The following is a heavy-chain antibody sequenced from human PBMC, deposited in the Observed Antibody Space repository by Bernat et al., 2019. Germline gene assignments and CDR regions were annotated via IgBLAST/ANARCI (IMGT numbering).Heavy chain of an antibody. CDR3: ARQDCSGGSCSMFDY. V-gene: IGHV4-39*01. CDR1: GGSISSSSYY. J-gene: IGHJ4*02. CDR2: IYYSGST. Sequence: QLQLQESGPGLVKPSETLSLTCTVSGGSISSSSYYWGCIRQPPGKGLEWIGSIYYSGSTYYNPSLKSRVTISVDTSKNQFSLKLSSVTAADTAVYYCARQDCSGGSCSMFDYWGQGTLVTVSS. D-gene: IGHD2-15*01.